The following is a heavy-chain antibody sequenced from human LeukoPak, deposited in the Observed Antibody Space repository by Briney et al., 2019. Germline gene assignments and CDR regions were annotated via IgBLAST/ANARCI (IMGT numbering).Heavy chain of an antibody. J-gene: IGHJ4*02. V-gene: IGHV3-7*01. CDR1: GFTFSSYW. Sequence: GGSLRLSCAASGFTFSSYWMSWVRQAPGKGLEWVANIKQDGSEKYYVDSVKGRFTISRDNAKNSLYLQMNSLRAEDTAVYYCARGWVRETENPNDYWGQGTLVTVSS. CDR2: IKQDGSEK. CDR3: ARGWVRETENPNDY. D-gene: IGHD3-10*01.